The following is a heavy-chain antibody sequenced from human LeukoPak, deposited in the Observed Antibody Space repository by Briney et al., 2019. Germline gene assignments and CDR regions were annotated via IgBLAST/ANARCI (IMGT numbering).Heavy chain of an antibody. CDR2: ISSSSSYI. V-gene: IGHV3-21*01. CDR1: GFTFSSYS. J-gene: IGHJ4*02. Sequence: GGSLRLSCAASGFTFSSYSMNWVRQAPGKGLEWVSSISSSSSYIYYADSVKGRFTISRDNAKNSLYLQMNSLRAEDTAVYYCARDLGQLPYFDYWSQGTLVTVSS. D-gene: IGHD2-2*01. CDR3: ARDLGQLPYFDY.